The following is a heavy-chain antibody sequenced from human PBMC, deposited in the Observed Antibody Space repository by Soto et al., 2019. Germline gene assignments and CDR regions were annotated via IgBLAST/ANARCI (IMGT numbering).Heavy chain of an antibody. D-gene: IGHD6-13*01. CDR2: IIPILGIA. V-gene: IGHV1-69*04. Sequence: ASVKVSCKASGGTFSSYTISWVRQAPGQGLEWMGRIIPILGIANYAQKFQGRVTITADKSTSTAYMELSSLRSEDTAVYYCARDRRIAAAGTRRGNWFDPWGQGTLVTVSS. CDR3: ARDRRIAAAGTRRGNWFDP. J-gene: IGHJ5*02. CDR1: GGTFSSYT.